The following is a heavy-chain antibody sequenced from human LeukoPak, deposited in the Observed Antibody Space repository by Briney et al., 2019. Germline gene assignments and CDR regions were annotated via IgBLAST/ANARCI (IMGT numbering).Heavy chain of an antibody. Sequence: ASVKVSCTASGYTFTGYYMHWVRQAPGQGLEWMGRINPNSGDTNYAQKFQGRVTMTRDTSINKAYMELTSLRSEDTAVYYCGRPLQRGSWTQRALDYWGQGTLVTVSS. J-gene: IGHJ4*02. D-gene: IGHD3-10*01. CDR2: INPNSGDT. V-gene: IGHV1-2*06. CDR1: GYTFTGYY. CDR3: GRPLQRGSWTQRALDY.